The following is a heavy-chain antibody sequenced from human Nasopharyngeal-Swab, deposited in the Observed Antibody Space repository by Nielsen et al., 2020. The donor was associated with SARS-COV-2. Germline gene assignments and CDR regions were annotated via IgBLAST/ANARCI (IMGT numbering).Heavy chain of an antibody. J-gene: IGHJ4*02. CDR2: LYYSGST. D-gene: IGHD2-15*01. CDR3: ARQLRIVVVVAANPAGVDY. V-gene: IGHV4-39*01. Sequence: PGKGLEWIGSLYYSGSTYYNPSLKSRVTISVDTSKNQFSLKLSSVTAADTAVYYCARQLRIVVVVAANPAGVDYWGQGTLVTVS.